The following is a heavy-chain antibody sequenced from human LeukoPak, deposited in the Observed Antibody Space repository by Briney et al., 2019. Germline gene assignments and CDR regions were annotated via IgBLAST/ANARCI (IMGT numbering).Heavy chain of an antibody. Sequence: SVKVSSKASGGTFSSYAISWVRQAPGQGLEWMGRIIPIFGTANYAQKFQGRVTITTDESTSTAYMELSSLRSDDTAVYYCARRGFWSGNDAFDIWGQGTMVTVSS. CDR1: GGTFSSYA. D-gene: IGHD3-3*01. J-gene: IGHJ3*02. V-gene: IGHV1-69*05. CDR2: IIPIFGTA. CDR3: ARRGFWSGNDAFDI.